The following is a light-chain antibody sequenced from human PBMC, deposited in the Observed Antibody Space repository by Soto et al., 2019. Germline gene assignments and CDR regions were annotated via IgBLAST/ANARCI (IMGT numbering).Light chain of an antibody. CDR2: ENN. J-gene: IGLJ2*01. CDR1: SSNIGNNY. CDR3: GTWDSSLSAVV. Sequence: QSVLKQPPSVSAAPGQKVTISCSGSSSNIGNNYVSWYQQLPGTAPKLLIYENNKRPSGIPDRFSGSKSGTSATLGITGLQTGDEADYYCGTWDSSLSAVVFGGGTKVTVL. V-gene: IGLV1-51*02.